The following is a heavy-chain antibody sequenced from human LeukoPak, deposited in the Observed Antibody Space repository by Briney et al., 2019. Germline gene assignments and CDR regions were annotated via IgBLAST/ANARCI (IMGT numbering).Heavy chain of an antibody. V-gene: IGHV3-23*01. D-gene: IGHD3-10*01. Sequence: GGSLRLSCAASGFTFSSYAMSWVRQAPGKGLEWVSAISGSGGTTYYADSVKGRFTISRDNSKNTLNLQMNSLRAEDTAVYYCAKAVSGYYGSGSYNYWGQGTLVTVSS. CDR3: AKAVSGYYGSGSYNY. J-gene: IGHJ4*02. CDR2: ISGSGGTT. CDR1: GFTFSSYA.